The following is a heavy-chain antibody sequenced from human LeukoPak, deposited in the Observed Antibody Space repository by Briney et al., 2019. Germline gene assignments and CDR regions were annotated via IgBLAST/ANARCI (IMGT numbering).Heavy chain of an antibody. CDR1: RVSLRSYW. Sequence: SETLSLTCNVSRVSLRSYWWSWVRKPAGKGLEWIGRIYTTGRTNYSPSFQSRVTMSIDMSSNQFSLTLSSVTAADTAVYYCVRSGYNISAYHSDFWGQGAPVTVSS. J-gene: IGHJ4*02. CDR3: VRSGYNISAYHSDF. D-gene: IGHD5-18*01. V-gene: IGHV4-4*07. CDR2: IYTTGRT.